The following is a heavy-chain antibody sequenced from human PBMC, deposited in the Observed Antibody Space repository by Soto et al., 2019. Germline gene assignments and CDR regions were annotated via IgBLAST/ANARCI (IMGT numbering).Heavy chain of an antibody. J-gene: IGHJ4*02. CDR3: AKDRYGDYTFDY. Sequence: ESGGGVVQPGRSLRLSCAASGFTFSSYGMHWVRQAPGKGLEWVAVISYDGSNKYYADSVKGRFTISRDNSKNTLYLQMNSLRAEDTAVYYCAKDRYGDYTFDYWGQGTLVTVSS. D-gene: IGHD4-17*01. CDR1: GFTFSSYG. CDR2: ISYDGSNK. V-gene: IGHV3-30*18.